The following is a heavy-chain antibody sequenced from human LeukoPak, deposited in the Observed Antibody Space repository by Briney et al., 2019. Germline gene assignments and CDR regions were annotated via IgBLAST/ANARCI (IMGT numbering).Heavy chain of an antibody. Sequence: PGGSLRLSCAASGFTFSSYAMSWVRQASGKGLEWVSTISDSGGSTLYADSVKGRLTISRDNAKNSLYLQMNSLRAEDTALYYCAKDTSRFNWGPQRLDYWGQGTLVTVSS. J-gene: IGHJ4*02. CDR3: AKDTSRFNWGPQRLDY. CDR1: GFTFSSYA. CDR2: ISDSGGST. V-gene: IGHV3-23*01. D-gene: IGHD7-27*01.